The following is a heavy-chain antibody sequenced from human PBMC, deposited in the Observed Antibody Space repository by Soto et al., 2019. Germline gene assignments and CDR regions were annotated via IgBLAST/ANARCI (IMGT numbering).Heavy chain of an antibody. J-gene: IGHJ6*02. D-gene: IGHD1-1*01. CDR1: GFTFSSYW. Sequence: EVQLVESGGGLVQPGGSLRLSCAACGFTFSSYWMSWVRQAPGKGLEWVANIKQDGSEKYYVDSVKGRFTSSRDNAKNSLYLQMNSLRAEDTAVYYCARMGQLERYYYYYYGMDVWGQGTTVTVSS. CDR3: ARMGQLERYYYYYYGMDV. V-gene: IGHV3-7*04. CDR2: IKQDGSEK.